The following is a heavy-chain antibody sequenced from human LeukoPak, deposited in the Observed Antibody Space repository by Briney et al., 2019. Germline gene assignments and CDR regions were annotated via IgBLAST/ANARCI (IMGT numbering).Heavy chain of an antibody. CDR3: AREDYDILTGYYYYYYGMDV. V-gene: IGHV1-2*02. Sequence: GASVKVSCKASGYTFTGYYMHWVRQAPGQGLEWTGWINPNSGGTNYAQKFQGRVTMTRDTSISTAYMELSRLRSDDTAVYYCAREDYDILTGYYYYYYGMDVWGQGTTVTVSS. D-gene: IGHD3-9*01. CDR2: INPNSGGT. CDR1: GYTFTGYY. J-gene: IGHJ6*02.